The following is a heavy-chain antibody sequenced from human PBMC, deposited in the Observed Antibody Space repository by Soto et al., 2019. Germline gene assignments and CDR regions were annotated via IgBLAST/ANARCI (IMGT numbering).Heavy chain of an antibody. CDR2: IRGSTYGGTT. D-gene: IGHD3-3*01. V-gene: IGHV3-49*04. CDR1: GFTSDDYDYA. Sequence: GGSLRLSCTFSGFTSDDYDYALTWVRQAPGKGLQWLGLIRGSTYGGTTEYAASVKGRFTISRDDSKGLTYLQMNSLKTEDTAVYYCSRDGDLYGLDVWGQGTTVTVSS. CDR3: SRDGDLYGLDV. J-gene: IGHJ6*02.